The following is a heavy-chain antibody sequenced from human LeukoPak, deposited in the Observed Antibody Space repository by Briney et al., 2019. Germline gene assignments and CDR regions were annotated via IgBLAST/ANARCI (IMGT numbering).Heavy chain of an antibody. Sequence: SETLSLTCTVSGGSISTYYWSWLRQPPGKGLEWIGYIYYSGSTNYNSSLKSRVTISVDTSKNQFSLKLSSVTAADTAVYYCARHGGVLDAFDIWGQGTMVTVSS. CDR3: ARHGGVLDAFDI. CDR1: GGSISTYY. J-gene: IGHJ3*02. D-gene: IGHD3-16*01. V-gene: IGHV4-59*08. CDR2: IYYSGST.